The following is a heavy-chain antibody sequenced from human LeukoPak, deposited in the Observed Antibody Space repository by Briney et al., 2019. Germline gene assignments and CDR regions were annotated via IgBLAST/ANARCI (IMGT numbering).Heavy chain of an antibody. CDR3: AKGNWGFYYYYYYMDV. CDR2: ISGSGGST. Sequence: GGSLRLSCAASGFTFSSYAMSWVRQAPGKGLEWVSAISGSGGSTYYADSVKGRFTISRDNSKNTLYLQMNSLRAEDTAVYYCAKGNWGFYYYYYYMDVWGKGTTVTVSS. D-gene: IGHD7-27*01. CDR1: GFTFSSYA. V-gene: IGHV3-23*01. J-gene: IGHJ6*03.